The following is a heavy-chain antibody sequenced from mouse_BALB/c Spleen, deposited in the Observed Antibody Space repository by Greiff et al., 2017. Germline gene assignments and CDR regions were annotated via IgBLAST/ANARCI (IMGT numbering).Heavy chain of an antibody. Sequence: VQLQQSGAELVRPGPSVKISCKASGYTFTNYWLGWVKQRPGHGLEWIGDIYPGGGYTNYNEKFKGKATLTADTSSSTAYMQLSSLTSEDSAVYFCARRKDGYWYFDVWGAGTTVTVSS. CDR2: IYPGGGYT. CDR1: GYTFTNYW. V-gene: IGHV1-63*02. D-gene: IGHD2-3*01. J-gene: IGHJ1*01. CDR3: ARRKDGYWYFDV.